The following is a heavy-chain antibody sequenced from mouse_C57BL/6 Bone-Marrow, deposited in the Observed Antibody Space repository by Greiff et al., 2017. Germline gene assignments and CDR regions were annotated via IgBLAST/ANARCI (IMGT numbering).Heavy chain of an antibody. J-gene: IGHJ2*01. CDR1: GYTFTEYT. CDR3: ARHEDGTLLRLYYFDY. D-gene: IGHD1-1*01. V-gene: IGHV1-62-2*01. CDR2: FYPGSGSI. Sequence: QVQLKQSGAELVKPGASVKLSCKASGYTFTEYTIHWVKQRSGQGLEWIGWFYPGSGSIKYNEKFKDKATLTADKSSSTVYMELSRLTSEDSAVYFCARHEDGTLLRLYYFDYWGQGTTLTVSS.